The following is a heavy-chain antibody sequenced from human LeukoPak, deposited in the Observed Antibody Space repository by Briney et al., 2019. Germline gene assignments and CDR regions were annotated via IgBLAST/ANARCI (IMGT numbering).Heavy chain of an antibody. V-gene: IGHV3-23*01. CDR1: RFTFNNYS. CDR2: ISGSGRNT. Sequence: QPGGSLRLSCAASRFTFNNYSMTWVRQAPGKGLEWVSHISGSGRNTYYADSVKGRFTISRDNSKNTLYLQMNSLRAEDTALYYCAKDSGSYYFDHWGQGTLVTVSS. D-gene: IGHD3-10*01. CDR3: AKDSGSYYFDH. J-gene: IGHJ4*02.